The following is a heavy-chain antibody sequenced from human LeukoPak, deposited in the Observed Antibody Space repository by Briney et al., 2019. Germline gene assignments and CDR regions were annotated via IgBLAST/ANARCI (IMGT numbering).Heavy chain of an antibody. CDR2: ISGSGGSQ. CDR3: AKVAVVPAAIRYFQH. CDR1: GFTFSSYA. Sequence: GGSLRLSCAASGFTFSSYAMSWVRQAPGKGLDWVSAISGSGGSQYYADFLKGLFPISRDNSKNALYLQMNSLRAEDTAVYCCAKVAVVPAAIRYFQHWGQGTLVTVSS. J-gene: IGHJ1*01. V-gene: IGHV3-23*01. D-gene: IGHD2-2*02.